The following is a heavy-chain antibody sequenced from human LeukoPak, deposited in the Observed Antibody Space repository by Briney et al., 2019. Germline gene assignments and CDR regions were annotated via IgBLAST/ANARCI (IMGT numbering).Heavy chain of an antibody. CDR2: ISYDGSNK. D-gene: IGHD2-2*01. J-gene: IGHJ4*02. V-gene: IGHV3-30-3*01. CDR3: AKDSNQYCSSTSCYPGGY. CDR1: GFTFSSYA. Sequence: PGGSLRLSCAASGFTFSSYAMHWVRQAPGKGLEWVAVISYDGSNKYYADSVKGRFTISRDNSKNTLYLQMNSLRAEDTAVYYCAKDSNQYCSSTSCYPGGYWGQGTLVTVSS.